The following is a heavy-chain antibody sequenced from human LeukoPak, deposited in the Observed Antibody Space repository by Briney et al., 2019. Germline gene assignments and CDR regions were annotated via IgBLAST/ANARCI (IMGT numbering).Heavy chain of an antibody. CDR1: GFTVSNNF. J-gene: IGHJ5*02. V-gene: IGHV3-66*01. Sequence: GGSLRLSCAASGFTVSNNFMSWVRQAPGKGLEWVSIIQSGGGTFYADSVKGRFTISRDNSKNTLYLQMNSLRAEDTAVYYCARTYSFAFDPWGRGTLVTVSS. CDR2: IQSGGGT. D-gene: IGHD5-12*01. CDR3: ARTYSFAFDP.